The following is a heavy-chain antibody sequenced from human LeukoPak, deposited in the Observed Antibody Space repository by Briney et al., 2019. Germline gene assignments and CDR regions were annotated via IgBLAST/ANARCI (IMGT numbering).Heavy chain of an antibody. V-gene: IGHV3-48*01. CDR1: GFTFNRYS. Sequence: GGSLRLSCAASGFTFNRYSMNWVRQAPGKGLEWVSYIAYTGTIHYADSVKGRFTISRDGAKNSLYLHMNSLRAEDTAVYYCTRDPRALDYWGQGTLVTVSS. J-gene: IGHJ4*02. CDR2: IAYTGTI. CDR3: TRDPRALDY.